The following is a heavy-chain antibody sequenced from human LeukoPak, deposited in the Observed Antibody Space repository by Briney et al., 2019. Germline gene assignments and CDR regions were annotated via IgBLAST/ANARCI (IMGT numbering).Heavy chain of an antibody. CDR1: GASISSGSYF. J-gene: IGHJ3*02. Sequence: NPSETLSLTCTVSGASISSGSYFWGWIRQPPGKGLEWIGSVSHSRSTYYNPSLRSRVTISADTSKSQFSLELTSVTAADTALYYCARHSDSGGYETAFDIWGQGSMVTVSS. CDR3: ARHSDSGGYETAFDI. D-gene: IGHD3-22*01. CDR2: VSHSRST. V-gene: IGHV4-39*01.